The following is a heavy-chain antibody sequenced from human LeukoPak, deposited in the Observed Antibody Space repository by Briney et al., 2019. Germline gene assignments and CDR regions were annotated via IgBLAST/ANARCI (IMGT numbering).Heavy chain of an antibody. CDR3: ARLLQGVAGTWGY. D-gene: IGHD6-19*01. Sequence: GASLKISCKASGYSFTTYWIAWVRQMPGKGLEWMGMIYRGDSDTRYSPSFQGQITISVDKSISIAYLQWSSLKASDTAMYYCARLLQGVAGTWGYWGQGTLVTVS. CDR2: IYRGDSDT. J-gene: IGHJ4*02. V-gene: IGHV5-51*01. CDR1: GYSFTTYW.